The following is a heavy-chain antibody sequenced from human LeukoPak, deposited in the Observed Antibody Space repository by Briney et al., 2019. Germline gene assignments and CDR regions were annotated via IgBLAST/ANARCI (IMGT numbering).Heavy chain of an antibody. V-gene: IGHV3-43*02. CDR1: GFTFDDYA. Sequence: GGSLRLSCAASGFTFDDYAMHWVRQAPGKGLEWVSLISGDGGSTYYADSVKGRFTISRDNSKNSLYLQMNSLRTEDTALYYXAXXIXXXXXXXXXXDXXGQXTLV. CDR3: AXXIXXXXXXXXXXDX. J-gene: IGHJ4*02. CDR2: ISGDGGST.